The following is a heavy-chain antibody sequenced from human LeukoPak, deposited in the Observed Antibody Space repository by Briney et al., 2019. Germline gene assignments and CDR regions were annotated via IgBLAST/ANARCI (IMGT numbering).Heavy chain of an antibody. J-gene: IGHJ2*01. CDR3: ARSSHWNGGWYFDL. CDR2: IYYSGST. V-gene: IGHV4-39*01. Sequence: PSETLSLTCTVSGDSISSSPYYWGWIRQPPGKGLERIGNIYYSGSTYYNPSLKSRVTMSVDTSKNQFSLKLKSVTAADTAVYYCARSSHWNGGWYFDLWGRGTLVTVSS. D-gene: IGHD1-1*01. CDR1: GDSISSSPYY.